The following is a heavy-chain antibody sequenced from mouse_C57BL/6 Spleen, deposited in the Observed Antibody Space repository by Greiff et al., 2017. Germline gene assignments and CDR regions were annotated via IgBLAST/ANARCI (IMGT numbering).Heavy chain of an antibody. J-gene: IGHJ4*01. Sequence: EVQLQESEGGLVQPGSSLKLSCTASGFTFSDYYMAWVRQVPEKGLEWVANINYDGSSTYYMDSLKSRFIISRDNAKNILYLQMSSLKSEDTATYYCAREAGYYAMDYWGQGTSVTVSS. CDR2: INYDGSST. CDR3: AREAGYYAMDY. CDR1: GFTFSDYY. V-gene: IGHV5-16*01.